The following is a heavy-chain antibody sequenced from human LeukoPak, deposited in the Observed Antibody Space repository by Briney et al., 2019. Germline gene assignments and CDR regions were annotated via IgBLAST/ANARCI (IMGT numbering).Heavy chain of an antibody. CDR3: ARDSMYYYDSSGSPFDY. Sequence: GGSLRLSCAASGFTFDDYAMHWVRQAPGKGLEWVSGISWNSGSIGYADSVKGRFTISRDNAKNSLYLQMNSLRAEDTAVYYCARDSMYYYDSSGSPFDYWGQGALVTVSS. J-gene: IGHJ4*02. CDR1: GFTFDDYA. V-gene: IGHV3-9*01. CDR2: ISWNSGSI. D-gene: IGHD3-22*01.